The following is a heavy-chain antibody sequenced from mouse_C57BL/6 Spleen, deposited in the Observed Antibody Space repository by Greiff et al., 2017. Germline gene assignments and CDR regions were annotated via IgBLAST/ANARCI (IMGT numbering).Heavy chain of an antibody. V-gene: IGHV5-17*01. CDR2: ISSGSSTI. D-gene: IGHD1-1*01. Sequence: EVNLVESGGGLVKPGGSLKLSCAASGFTFSDYGMHWVRQAPEKGLEWVAYISSGSSTIYYADTVKGRFTISRDNAMNTLFLQMTSLRSEDTAMYYCARDYYGSSYGYFDYWGQGTTLTVSS. CDR3: ARDYYGSSYGYFDY. J-gene: IGHJ2*01. CDR1: GFTFSDYG.